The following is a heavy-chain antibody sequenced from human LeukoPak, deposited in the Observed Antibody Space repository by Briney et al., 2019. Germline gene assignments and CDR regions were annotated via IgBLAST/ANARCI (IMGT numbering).Heavy chain of an antibody. J-gene: IGHJ6*02. CDR2: IYYSGST. CDR1: GGSISSYY. D-gene: IGHD6-13*01. CDR3: ARAAHSSSWYSYYYYGMDV. Sequence: PSETLSLTCTVSGGSISSYYWSWIRQPPGRGLGWIGYIYYSGSTNYNPSLKSRVTISVDTSKNQFSLKLSSVTAADTAVYYCARAAHSSSWYSYYYYGMDVWGQGTTVTVSS. V-gene: IGHV4-59*01.